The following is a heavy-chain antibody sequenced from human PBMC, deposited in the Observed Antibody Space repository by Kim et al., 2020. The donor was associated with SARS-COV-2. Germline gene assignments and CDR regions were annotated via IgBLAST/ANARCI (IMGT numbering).Heavy chain of an antibody. CDR1: GVSISGTSYY. Sequence: SETLSLTCSVSGVSISGTSYYWGWIRQPPGKGLEWIGIIYYSGITYYNPSLKSRVTMSLEMSKNQFSLRLDSVTAADTAAYYCARQKDDYYGSGSLYWGQGTLVSVSS. CDR2: IYYSGIT. J-gene: IGHJ4*02. V-gene: IGHV4-39*01. CDR3: ARQKDDYYGSGSLY. D-gene: IGHD3-10*01.